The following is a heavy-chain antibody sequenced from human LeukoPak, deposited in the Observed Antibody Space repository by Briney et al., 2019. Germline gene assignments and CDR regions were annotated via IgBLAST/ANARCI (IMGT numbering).Heavy chain of an antibody. V-gene: IGHV4-38-2*01. CDR1: GYSISSGYY. J-gene: IGHJ4*02. CDR3: ARHGYSSSWYIDN. Sequence: SETLSLTCAVSGYSISSGYYWGWIRQPPGKGLEWIGSIYHSGSTYYNPSLKSRVTISVDTSKNQFSLKLSSVTAADTAVYYCARHGYSSSWYIDNWGQGTLVTVSS. D-gene: IGHD6-13*01. CDR2: IYHSGST.